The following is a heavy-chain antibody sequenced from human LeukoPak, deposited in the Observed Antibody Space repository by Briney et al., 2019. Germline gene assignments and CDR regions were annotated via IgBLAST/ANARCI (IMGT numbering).Heavy chain of an antibody. Sequence: PGGFLRLSCAASGFMFATYTMNWVRQAPGKGLEWVSSISPSSFSIYYADSMKGRFTISRGNAKNSLYLQMNSLRAEDTAIYYCARDSRGGSGWYGYFDLWGRGTLVTVSS. CDR1: GFMFATYT. V-gene: IGHV3-21*01. CDR2: ISPSSFSI. J-gene: IGHJ2*01. CDR3: ARDSRGGSGWYGYFDL. D-gene: IGHD6-19*01.